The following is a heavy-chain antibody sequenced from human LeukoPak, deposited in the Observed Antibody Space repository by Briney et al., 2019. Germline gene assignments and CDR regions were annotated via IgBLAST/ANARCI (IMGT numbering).Heavy chain of an antibody. CDR3: AKINLATAAEIY. CDR1: GFTFSNYG. V-gene: IGHV3-30*02. Sequence: GGSLRLSCAASGFTFSNYGMHWVRQAPDKGLEWVAFIRYDGNNEYYADSVKGRFTVSRDSSKNTLYLQMNSLRAEDTAVYYCAKINLATAAEIYWGQGTLVTVSS. CDR2: IRYDGNNE. J-gene: IGHJ4*02. D-gene: IGHD6-13*01.